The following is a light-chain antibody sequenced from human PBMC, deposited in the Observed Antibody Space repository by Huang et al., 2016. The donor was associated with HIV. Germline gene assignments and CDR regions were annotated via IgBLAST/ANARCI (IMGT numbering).Light chain of an antibody. CDR3: QQYNRYPYT. CDR2: KPA. J-gene: IGKJ2*01. V-gene: IGKV1-5*03. Sequence: DIQMTQSPSTLSAYVGDRVTITCRASQSLGGWLAWYQQKPGKAPTLLIYKPASLETGGPSRLKGSGSGTEFTLTISSLQPDDSATYYCQQYNRYPYTFGQGTKVEIK. CDR1: QSLGGW.